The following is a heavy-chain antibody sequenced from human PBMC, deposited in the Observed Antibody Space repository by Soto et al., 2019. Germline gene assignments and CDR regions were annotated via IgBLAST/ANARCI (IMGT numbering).Heavy chain of an antibody. Sequence: QVQLVQSGAEVKKPGSSMKVSCKASGGTFSSYTFNWVRQAPGQGLEWMGRIIPIVNKPNYAQKFQGRVTITADKSTSTAYMELSSLRSEDTAVYYCARAYGSGSYRHFDSWGQGTLVTVSS. CDR3: ARAYGSGSYRHFDS. D-gene: IGHD3-10*01. CDR2: IIPIVNKP. CDR1: GGTFSSYT. V-gene: IGHV1-69*08. J-gene: IGHJ4*02.